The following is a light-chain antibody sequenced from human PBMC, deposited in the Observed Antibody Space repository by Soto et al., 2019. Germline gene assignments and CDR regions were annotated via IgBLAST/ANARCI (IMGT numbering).Light chain of an antibody. Sequence: QSVLTQPPSVSGAPGQRVTISCTGSSSNIGAGYDVHWYQQLPGTAPKLLIYGNSNRPSGVPDRFSGSKSGTSASLAITGLQAEDEDGYYCQSYDSSLSGGVVFGGGTKLTVL. CDR1: SSNIGAGYD. CDR2: GNS. V-gene: IGLV1-40*01. CDR3: QSYDSSLSGGVV. J-gene: IGLJ2*01.